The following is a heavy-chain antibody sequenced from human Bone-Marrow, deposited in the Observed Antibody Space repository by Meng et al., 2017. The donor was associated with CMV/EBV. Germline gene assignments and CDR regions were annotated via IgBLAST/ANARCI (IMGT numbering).Heavy chain of an antibody. V-gene: IGHV4-39*07. J-gene: IGHJ5*02. Sequence: SETLSLTCTVSGGSISSSSYYWGWIRQPPGKGLEWIGSIYYSGSTYYNPSLKSRVTISVDTSKNQFSLKLSSVTAADTAVYYCARVRHYYGSGTQNWFDPWGQGTLVTVSS. D-gene: IGHD3-10*01. CDR1: GGSISSSSYY. CDR2: IYYSGST. CDR3: ARVRHYYGSGTQNWFDP.